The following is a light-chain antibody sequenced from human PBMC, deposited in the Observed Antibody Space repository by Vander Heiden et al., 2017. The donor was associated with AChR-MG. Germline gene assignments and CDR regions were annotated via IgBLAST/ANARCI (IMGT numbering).Light chain of an antibody. CDR3: CISTVSNTYV. Sequence: SALTPPPSASGSPGQSVTITRTATSTAIRNLNYFPWYQHHPGKAPKLIIYDVAKRPSGVPDRFSGSKADKTASLTVSGLQAEDEADYYCCISTVSNTYVFGSGTRVTVL. V-gene: IGLV2-8*01. J-gene: IGLJ1*01. CDR2: DVA. CDR1: STAIRNLNY.